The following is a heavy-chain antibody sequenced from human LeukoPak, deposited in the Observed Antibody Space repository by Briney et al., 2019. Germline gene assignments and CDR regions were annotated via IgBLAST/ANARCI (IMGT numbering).Heavy chain of an antibody. CDR3: AKCSEWELLRIDY. V-gene: IGHV3-30*02. J-gene: IGHJ4*02. CDR2: IRYDGSNK. D-gene: IGHD1-26*01. Sequence: PGGSLRLSCAASGFTFSSYGMHWVRQAPGKGLEWVAFIRYDGSNKYYADSVKGRFTISRDNSKNTLYLQMNSLRAEDTAVYYCAKCSEWELLRIDYWGQGTLVTVSS. CDR1: GFTFSSYG.